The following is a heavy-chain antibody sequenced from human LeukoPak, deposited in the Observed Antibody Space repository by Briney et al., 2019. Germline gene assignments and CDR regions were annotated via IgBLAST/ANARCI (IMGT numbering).Heavy chain of an antibody. CDR3: APTLSYTVSSAVNYYDGDF. D-gene: IGHD6-6*01. CDR1: GLSLSTSGMC. V-gene: IGHV2-70*17. CDR2: IDWDDDK. Sequence: SGPTLVNDTLHLTLSCTFSGLSLSTSGMCVSWIRQTPGKALEWLARIDWDDDKFYSTPLKTRLSIFKDTSKNQVVLAMTNMDPVDTATYSCAPTLSYTVSSAVNYYDGDFWGQGTTVTVSS. J-gene: IGHJ6*02.